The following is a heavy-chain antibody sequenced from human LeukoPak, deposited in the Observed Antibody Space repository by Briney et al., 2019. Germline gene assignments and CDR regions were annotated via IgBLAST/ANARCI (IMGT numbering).Heavy chain of an antibody. CDR2: IYYSGST. CDR3: ARVSHQWLAPRDYYYMDV. J-gene: IGHJ6*03. Sequence: SETLSLTCTVSGGSISSGGYYWSWIPPPPGPGLEWIGSIYYSGSTYYNPSLKSRVTISVDTSKNQSSLKLSSVTAADTAVYYCARVSHQWLAPRDYYYMDVWGKGTTVTVSS. D-gene: IGHD6-19*01. CDR1: GGSISSGGYY. V-gene: IGHV4-39*07.